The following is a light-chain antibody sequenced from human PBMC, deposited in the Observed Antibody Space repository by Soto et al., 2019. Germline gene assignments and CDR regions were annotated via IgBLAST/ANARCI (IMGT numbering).Light chain of an antibody. Sequence: IVLTQSPGTLSFSPGDSATLSSRASQSVSSNCLAWYQRKPGQGPRLLIYGATSRPTGIPDRFSGSGSGTDFTLTISRLEPEDFAVYYCQQYGSSGTFGQGTKVDIK. CDR1: QSVSSNC. J-gene: IGKJ1*01. CDR3: QQYGSSGT. CDR2: GAT. V-gene: IGKV3-20*01.